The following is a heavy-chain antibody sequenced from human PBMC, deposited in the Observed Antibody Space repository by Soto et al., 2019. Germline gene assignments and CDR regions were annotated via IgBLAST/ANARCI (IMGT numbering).Heavy chain of an antibody. CDR1: GGTFSSYA. CDR2: IIPMYGPA. Sequence: QVPLVQSGAEVKKPGSSVTVSCKASGGTFSSYAIHWVRQAPGQGLEWMGGIIPMYGPAKYAQRFQGRVTITADESTDTVYMELTSLTSQDTAVYYCARVTSMVRGVIANWFDPWGHGTLVTVSS. D-gene: IGHD3-10*01. CDR3: ARVTSMVRGVIANWFDP. V-gene: IGHV1-69*01. J-gene: IGHJ5*02.